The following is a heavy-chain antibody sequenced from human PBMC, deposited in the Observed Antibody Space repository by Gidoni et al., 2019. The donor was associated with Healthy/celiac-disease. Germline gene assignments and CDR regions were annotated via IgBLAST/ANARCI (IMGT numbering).Heavy chain of an antibody. CDR1: GYTFTSYA. Sequence: QVQLVQSGAEVKKPGASVKVSCKASGYTFTSYAMHWVRQAPGQRLEWMGWINAGNGNTKYSQKFQGRVTITRDTSASTAYMELSSLRSEDTAVYYCARVANYVRLYYYGMDVWGQGTTVTVSS. CDR2: INAGNGNT. J-gene: IGHJ6*02. CDR3: ARVANYVRLYYYGMDV. D-gene: IGHD3-10*02. V-gene: IGHV1-3*01.